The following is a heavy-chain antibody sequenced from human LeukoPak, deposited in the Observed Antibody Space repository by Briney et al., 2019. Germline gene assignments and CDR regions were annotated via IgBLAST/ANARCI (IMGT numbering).Heavy chain of an antibody. CDR3: ARQNAAGYYYYFDS. D-gene: IGHD3-22*01. Sequence: GGSLRLSCAASGFTLSTYSMNWVRQAPGKGLEWVSYISSSSGSMYYADSVKGRFTISRDNARNSLYLQMNSLRAEDTAVYYCARQNAAGYYYYFDSWGQGTLVTVSS. CDR1: GFTLSTYS. CDR2: ISSSSGSM. J-gene: IGHJ4*02. V-gene: IGHV3-48*01.